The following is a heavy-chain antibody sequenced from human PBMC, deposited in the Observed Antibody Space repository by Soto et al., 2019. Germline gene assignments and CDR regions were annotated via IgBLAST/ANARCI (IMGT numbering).Heavy chain of an antibody. V-gene: IGHV3-23*01. D-gene: IGHD2-15*01. J-gene: IGHJ2*01. CDR1: GFTFSKYA. Sequence: EVQLLESGGGLVKPGGSLRLSCAASGFTFSKYAMSWVRLAPGKGLEWVSSISANGGITDYADSVKGRFTISRDNFQNILSLQMDSLTGDDTALYFCAKEKYTDSVRKVWFFDYWGRGTLVTVSS. CDR3: AKEKYTDSVRKVWFFDY. CDR2: ISANGGIT.